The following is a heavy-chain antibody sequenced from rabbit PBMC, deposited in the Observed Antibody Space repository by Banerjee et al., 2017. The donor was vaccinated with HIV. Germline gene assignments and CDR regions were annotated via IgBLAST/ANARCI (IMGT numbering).Heavy chain of an antibody. CDR3: VREMYEYGRLDL. CDR2: VGTDSGST. D-gene: IGHD2-1*01. V-gene: IGHV1S45*01. CDR1: GLDFSSYW. Sequence: QEQLEESGGDLVKPEGSLTLTCTASGLDFSSYWICWVHQAPEKGLEWIACVGTDSGSTYYASWAEGRFTISKTSSTTVTLQMTSLTAADTATYFCVREMYEYGRLDLWGPGTLVTVS. J-gene: IGHJ3*01.